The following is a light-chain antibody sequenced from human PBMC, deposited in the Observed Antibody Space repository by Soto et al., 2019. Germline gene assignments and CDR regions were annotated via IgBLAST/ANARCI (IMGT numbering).Light chain of an antibody. CDR2: DTS. Sequence: EIVLAQSPATLSLSPGEGATLSCRASQSVTYLAWYQQKPGQAPRLLISDTSNRATGTPARFTGSGSGTDFTLTISSLEPEDFVVYYCQQRSNCPLTFGGGTKVEIK. CDR3: QQRSNCPLT. CDR1: QSVTY. J-gene: IGKJ4*01. V-gene: IGKV3-11*01.